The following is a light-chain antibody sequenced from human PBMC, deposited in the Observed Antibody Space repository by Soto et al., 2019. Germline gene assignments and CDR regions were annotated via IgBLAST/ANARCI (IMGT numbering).Light chain of an antibody. V-gene: IGKV3-20*01. Sequence: EIVLTQSPGTLSLSPGERATLSCRASQSVGSSYLAWYQQKPGQAPRLLIFDASTRATGIPDRFSGSGSGTDFALTISRLGPEDFAVYYCQHYGDSPGFTFGPGTKVDIK. CDR3: QHYGDSPGFT. J-gene: IGKJ3*01. CDR2: DAS. CDR1: QSVGSSY.